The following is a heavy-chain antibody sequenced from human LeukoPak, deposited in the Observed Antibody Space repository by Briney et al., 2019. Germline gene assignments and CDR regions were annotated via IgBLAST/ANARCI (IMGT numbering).Heavy chain of an antibody. Sequence: SSVKVSCKASGGTFANSAVNWVRQAPGQGLEWMGRAIPLLDISNYAPEYQGRVTITTDKTTNTVNLEVNSLTSEDTAVYYCARERCSGYDFGAGYFQCFGLDVWGQGTTVTVS. CDR3: ARERCSGYDFGAGYFQCFGLDV. J-gene: IGHJ6*02. CDR1: GGTFANSA. CDR2: AIPLLDIS. D-gene: IGHD5-12*01. V-gene: IGHV1-69*04.